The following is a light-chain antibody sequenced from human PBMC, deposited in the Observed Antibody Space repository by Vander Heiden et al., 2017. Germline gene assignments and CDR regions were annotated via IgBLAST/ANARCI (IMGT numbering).Light chain of an antibody. V-gene: IGKV1-33*01. J-gene: IGKJ5*01. Sequence: DIQMTQSPSSLSASVGDRVTITCQANQDIRNNLTWYQQKPGEAPKSLIYDASSPETGVPSRFSGSGSGTDFTLTISSLQPEDIATYHCQQYYNVPFTFGQGTRLDIK. CDR2: DAS. CDR1: QDIRNN. CDR3: QQYYNVPFT.